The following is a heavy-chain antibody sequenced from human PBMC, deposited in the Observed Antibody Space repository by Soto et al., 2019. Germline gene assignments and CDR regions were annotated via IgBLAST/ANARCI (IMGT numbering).Heavy chain of an antibody. CDR2: ITGSGGST. Sequence: GGSLRLSCAASGFTFSNYAMSWVRQAPGKGLEWVSTITGSGGSTYYADSVKGRLTISRDNSKNTLYLQMNSLRAEDTAVYYCAKDRTTMYDAFDIWGQGTMVTVSS. V-gene: IGHV3-23*01. CDR1: GFTFSNYA. D-gene: IGHD1-7*01. J-gene: IGHJ3*02. CDR3: AKDRTTMYDAFDI.